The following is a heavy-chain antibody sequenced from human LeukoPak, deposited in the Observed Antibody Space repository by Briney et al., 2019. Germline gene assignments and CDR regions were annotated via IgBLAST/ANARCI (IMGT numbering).Heavy chain of an antibody. CDR3: ASPGSGSGYYYTFDY. CDR2: INPNSGGT. D-gene: IGHD3-22*01. J-gene: IGHJ4*02. V-gene: IGHV1-2*02. CDR1: GYTFTGYY. Sequence: ASVKVSCKASGYTFTGYYMHWVRQAPGQGLEWMGWINPNSGGTNYAQKFQGRVTMTRDTSISTAYMELSRLRSDDTAVYYCASPGSGSGYYYTFDYWGQGTLVTVSS.